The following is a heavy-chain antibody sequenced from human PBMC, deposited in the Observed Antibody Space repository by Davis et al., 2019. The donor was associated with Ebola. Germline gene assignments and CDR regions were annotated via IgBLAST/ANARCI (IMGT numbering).Heavy chain of an antibody. CDR1: GFTFSGYG. CDR3: ARPYSGSYQFDY. J-gene: IGHJ4*02. CDR2: IWYDGSNK. V-gene: IGHV3-33*08. D-gene: IGHD1-26*01. Sequence: GESLKISCAASGFTFSGYGMHWVRQAPGKGLEWVAVIWYDGSNKYYADSVKGRFTISRDNSKNTLYLQMNSLRAEDTAVYYCARPYSGSYQFDYWGQGTLVTVSS.